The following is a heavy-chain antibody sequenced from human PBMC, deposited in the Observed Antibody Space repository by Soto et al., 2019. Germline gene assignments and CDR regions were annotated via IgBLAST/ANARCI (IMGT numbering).Heavy chain of an antibody. J-gene: IGHJ6*02. CDR1: GGSISSFY. CDR2: IYYSGTT. CDR3: AAHYYYYGMEV. Sequence: SETLSLTCTVSGGSISSFYWSWIRQTPGKGLEWIGYIYYSGTTNYNPSLKSRVTISVDTSKNQFSLKLSSVTSADTAVYYCAAHYYYYGMEVWGQGTTVTVSS. V-gene: IGHV4-59*01.